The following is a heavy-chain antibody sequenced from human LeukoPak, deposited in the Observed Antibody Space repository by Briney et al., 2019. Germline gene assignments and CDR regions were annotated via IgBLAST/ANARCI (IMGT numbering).Heavy chain of an antibody. CDR1: GGSFSGYY. Sequence: KPSETLSLTCAVYGGSFSGYYWSWIRQPPGKGLEWIGEINHSGSTNYNPSLKSRVTISVDTSKNQFTLKLSSVTAADTAVYYCARIRRGHYYYYMDVWGKGTTVTVSS. V-gene: IGHV4-34*01. CDR3: ARIRRGHYYYYMDV. J-gene: IGHJ6*03. CDR2: INHSGST. D-gene: IGHD4-17*01.